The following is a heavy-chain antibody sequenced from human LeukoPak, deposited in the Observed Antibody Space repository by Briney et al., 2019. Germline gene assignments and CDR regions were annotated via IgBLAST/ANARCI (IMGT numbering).Heavy chain of an antibody. V-gene: IGHV4-39*02. J-gene: IGHJ5*02. CDR3: AREIESYSSGWWRFDP. CDR2: IYYSGST. CDR1: GGSISSSSYY. D-gene: IGHD6-19*01. Sequence: PSETLSLTCTVSGGSISSSSYYWGWIRQPPGKGLEWIGSIYYSGSTYYNPSLKSRVTISVDTSKNQFSLKLSSVTAADTAVYYCAREIESYSSGWWRFDPWGQGTLVTVSS.